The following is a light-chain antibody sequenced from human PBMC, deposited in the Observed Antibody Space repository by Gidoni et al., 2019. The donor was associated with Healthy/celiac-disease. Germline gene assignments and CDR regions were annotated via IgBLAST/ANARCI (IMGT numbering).Light chain of an antibody. CDR3: QQYYSYPWT. CDR1: QGISSY. CDR2: AAS. J-gene: IGKJ1*01. V-gene: IGKV1-8*01. Sequence: AIRMTQSPSSFSASTGDRATITCRASQGISSYLACYQQKPGKAPKLLIYAASTLQSGVPSRFSGRGSGTDFTLTISCLQSEYFATYFCQQYYSYPWTCGQGTKVEIQ.